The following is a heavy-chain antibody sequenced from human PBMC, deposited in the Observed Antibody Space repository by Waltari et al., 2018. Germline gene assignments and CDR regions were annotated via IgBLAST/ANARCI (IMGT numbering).Heavy chain of an antibody. CDR1: GFTFSSYG. Sequence: QVQLVESGGGVVQPGRSLRLSCAPAGFTFSSYGMHWVRQAPGKGLEWVAVISYDGSNKYYADSVKGRFTISRDNSKNTLYLQMNSLRAEDTAVYYCAKVPGDTAMAFDYWGQGTLVTVSS. CDR2: ISYDGSNK. V-gene: IGHV3-30*18. CDR3: AKVPGDTAMAFDY. J-gene: IGHJ4*02. D-gene: IGHD5-18*01.